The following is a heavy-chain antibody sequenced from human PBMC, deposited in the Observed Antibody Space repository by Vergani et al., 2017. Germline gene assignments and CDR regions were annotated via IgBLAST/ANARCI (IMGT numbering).Heavy chain of an antibody. CDR2: IYPGDSDT. D-gene: IGHD6-13*01. J-gene: IGHJ6*02. Sequence: EVQLVQSGAEVKQPGESLKISCKGSGYSFTSYWIGWVRQMPGKGLEWMGIIYPGDSDTRYSPSVQGQVTFSADKAISTAYLQWSSLKASDTAMYYCARLTYSGSWYYYYGMDVWGQGTTVTVSS. CDR3: ARLTYSGSWYYYYGMDV. CDR1: GYSFTSYW. V-gene: IGHV5-51*01.